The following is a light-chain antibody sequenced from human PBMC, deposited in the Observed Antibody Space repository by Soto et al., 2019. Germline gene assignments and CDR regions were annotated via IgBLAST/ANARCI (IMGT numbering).Light chain of an antibody. V-gene: IGLV2-14*03. J-gene: IGLJ2*01. CDR2: DVS. Sequence: QSALTQPASVSGSPGQSITISCTGTSSDVGGYNYVSWYQLHPGKPPKLMIYDVSIRPSGVSNRFSGSKSGNTASLTISGLQAVDETDYYCSSYTSSSSVVFGGGTKLTVL. CDR1: SSDVGGYNY. CDR3: SSYTSSSSVV.